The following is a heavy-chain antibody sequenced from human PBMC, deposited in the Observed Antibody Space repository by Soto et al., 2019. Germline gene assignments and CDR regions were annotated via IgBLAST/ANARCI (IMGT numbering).Heavy chain of an antibody. D-gene: IGHD3-3*01. CDR1: GGSISSGGYS. CDR3: ARSEGITIFGVVIRNWFAP. CDR2: IYHSGST. Sequence: SETLSLTCAVSGGSISSGGYSWSWIRQPPGKGLEWIGYIYHSGSTYYNPSLKSRVTISVDTSKNQFSLKLSSVTAADTAVYYCARSEGITIFGVVIRNWFAPCGQGTLVTVSS. V-gene: IGHV4-30-2*01. J-gene: IGHJ5*02.